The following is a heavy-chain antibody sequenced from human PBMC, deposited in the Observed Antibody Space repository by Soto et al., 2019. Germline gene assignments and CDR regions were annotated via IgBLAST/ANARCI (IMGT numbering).Heavy chain of an antibody. CDR3: ARGVAGSGFDL. V-gene: IGHV6-1*01. J-gene: IGHJ4*02. Sequence: SQTLSLTCAISGDSVSSNTAAWNWIRSSPSRGLEWLGRTYYRSNWRHDYAVSVKRRITVNPDTSKSHFSLQLNSVTPDDTAVYYCARGVAGSGFDLWGQGSLVTVSS. CDR1: GDSVSSNTAA. D-gene: IGHD1-26*01. CDR2: TYYRSNWRH.